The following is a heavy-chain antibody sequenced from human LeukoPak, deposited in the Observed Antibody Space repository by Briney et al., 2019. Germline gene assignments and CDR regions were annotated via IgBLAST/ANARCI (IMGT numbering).Heavy chain of an antibody. J-gene: IGHJ4*02. CDR2: IRYDGSNK. CDR3: ARVYYYDSSGYRGAY. V-gene: IGHV3-30*02. D-gene: IGHD3-22*01. CDR1: GFTFSSYG. Sequence: GGSLRLSCAASGFTFSSYGMHWVRQAPGKGLEWVAFIRYDGSNKYYADSVKGRFTISRDNAKNTLYLQMNSLRAEDTAVYYCARVYYYDSSGYRGAYWGQGTLVTVSS.